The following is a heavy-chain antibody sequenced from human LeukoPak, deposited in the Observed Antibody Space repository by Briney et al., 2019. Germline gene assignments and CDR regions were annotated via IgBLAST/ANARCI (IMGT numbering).Heavy chain of an antibody. J-gene: IGHJ4*02. CDR2: LSSSSSTI. V-gene: IGHV3-48*01. D-gene: IGHD2-15*01. CDR3: AKWNCSGGSCYSGHFDY. Sequence: GRSLRISCAASGLTFGSYSMNWFREAAGLGLEWFSSLSSSSSTIYYADSVKGRFTISRDNSKNTLYLQMNSLRAEDTAVYYCAKWNCSGGSCYSGHFDYWGQGTLVTVSS. CDR1: GLTFGSYS.